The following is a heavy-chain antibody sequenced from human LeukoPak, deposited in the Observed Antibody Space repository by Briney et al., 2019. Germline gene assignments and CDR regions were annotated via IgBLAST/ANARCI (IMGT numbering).Heavy chain of an antibody. Sequence: ASVKVSCKASGYTFTGYYMHWVRQAPGQGLEWMGWINPNSGGTNYAQKFQGGVTMTRDTSISTAYMELSRLRSDDTAVYYCARVAGRGTAMATPLGYWGQGTLVTVSS. V-gene: IGHV1-2*02. CDR3: ARVAGRGTAMATPLGY. J-gene: IGHJ4*02. D-gene: IGHD5-18*01. CDR1: GYTFTGYY. CDR2: INPNSGGT.